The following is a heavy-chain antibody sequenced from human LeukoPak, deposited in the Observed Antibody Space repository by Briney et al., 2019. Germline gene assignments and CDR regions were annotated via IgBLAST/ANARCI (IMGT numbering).Heavy chain of an antibody. D-gene: IGHD3-10*01. CDR1: GGSMNSRDYY. CDR2: IYYSGST. Sequence: SETLSLTCTVSGGSMNSRDYYWSWIRQPPGKVLEWIGYIYYSGSTYYNPSLKSRVSTSVDRSQNQFSLELSSVTAADTAVYYCAGGAMGRGVPHFDCWGQGTLVIVSS. J-gene: IGHJ4*02. CDR3: AGGAMGRGVPHFDC. V-gene: IGHV4-30-4*01.